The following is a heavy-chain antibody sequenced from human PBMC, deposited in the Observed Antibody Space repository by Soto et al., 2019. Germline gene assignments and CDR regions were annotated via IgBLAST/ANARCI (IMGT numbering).Heavy chain of an antibody. CDR3: ARAGSGSYHSFYGMDV. Sequence: GASVKVSCKVSGGTFSSYSVSWVRQAPGQGLEWMGGIIPIFGTTKYALRFQGRVRINADASTGTAYMDLSSLRSDDTAVYYCARAGSGSYHSFYGMDVWGQGTTVTVSS. J-gene: IGHJ6*02. D-gene: IGHD1-26*01. CDR1: GGTFSSYS. CDR2: IIPIFGTT. V-gene: IGHV1-69*13.